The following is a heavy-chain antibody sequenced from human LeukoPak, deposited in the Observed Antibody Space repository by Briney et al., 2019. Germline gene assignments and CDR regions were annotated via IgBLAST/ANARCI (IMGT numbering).Heavy chain of an antibody. D-gene: IGHD2-21*02. CDR2: INHSGST. Sequence: PSETLSLTCAVYGGSFSGYYWSWIRQPPGKGLQWIGEINHSGSTNYNPSLKSRVTILVDTSKNQFSLKLSSVTAADTAVYYCARAVVVTAYDFWGQGTLVTVSS. CDR1: GGSFSGYY. CDR3: ARAVVVTAYDF. J-gene: IGHJ4*02. V-gene: IGHV4-34*01.